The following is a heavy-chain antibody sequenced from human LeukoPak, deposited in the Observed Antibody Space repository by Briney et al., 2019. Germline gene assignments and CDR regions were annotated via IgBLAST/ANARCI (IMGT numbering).Heavy chain of an antibody. CDR1: GVSIRGYY. D-gene: IGHD3-10*01. CDR3: ARYGSGTYPRFDY. Sequence: SGTLSLTCTVSGVSIRGYYWSWIRQPPGKGLEWIGYIYYSGSTNYNPSLQSRVTISVDTSKNQFSLNLTSVTAADTAVYYCARYGSGTYPRFDYWGQGILVTVSS. CDR2: IYYSGST. V-gene: IGHV4-59*08. J-gene: IGHJ4*02.